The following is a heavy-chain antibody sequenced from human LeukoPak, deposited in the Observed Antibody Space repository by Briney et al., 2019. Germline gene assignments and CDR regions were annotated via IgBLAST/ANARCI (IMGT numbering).Heavy chain of an antibody. D-gene: IGHD1-1*01. CDR3: ARARLPSERFDAFDI. Sequence: ASVKVSCKASGYTFTGYYMHWVRQAPGQGLEWMGWINPNSGGTNYAQKFQGWVTMTRDTSISTAYMELSRLRSDDTAVYYCARARLPSERFDAFDIWGQGTMVTVSS. CDR2: INPNSGGT. CDR1: GYTFTGYY. J-gene: IGHJ3*02. V-gene: IGHV1-2*04.